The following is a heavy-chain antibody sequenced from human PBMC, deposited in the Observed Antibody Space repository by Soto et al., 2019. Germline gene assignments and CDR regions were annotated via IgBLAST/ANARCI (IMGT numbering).Heavy chain of an antibody. CDR3: AKDGNWLDVYYDV. D-gene: IGHD3-16*01. CDR1: GIEFSNYA. J-gene: IGHJ4*02. Sequence: EVQLLESGGGLVQPGGSLRLSCVGSGIEFSNYAMSWVRQVPGKVLVWVSIVSASGRSRNHADTVKGRFTISRDNSKNTLYLHMTNLRAEDTAVYYCAKDGNWLDVYYDVWGQGTPVTVSS. V-gene: IGHV3-23*01. CDR2: VSASGRSR.